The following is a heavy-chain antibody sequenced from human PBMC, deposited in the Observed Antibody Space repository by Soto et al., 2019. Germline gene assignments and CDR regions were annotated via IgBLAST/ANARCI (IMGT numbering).Heavy chain of an antibody. CDR1: GYTCTSYG. J-gene: IGHJ6*02. CDR3: ARDFPTTIFGVVTGGYYYYGMDV. D-gene: IGHD3-3*01. V-gene: IGHV1-18*04. CDR2: ISAYNGNT. Sequence: QVQLVQSGAEVKKPGASVKVSCKASGYTCTSYGISWVRQAPGQGLEWMGWISAYNGNTNYAQKLQGRVTMTTDTSTSTAYMELRSLRSDDTDVYYCARDFPTTIFGVVTGGYYYYGMDVWGQGTTVTVSS.